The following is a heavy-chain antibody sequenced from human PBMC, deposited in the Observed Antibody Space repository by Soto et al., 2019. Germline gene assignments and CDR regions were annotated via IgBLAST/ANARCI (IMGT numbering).Heavy chain of an antibody. CDR1: GGTFSSYA. J-gene: IGHJ6*02. Sequence: QVQLVQSGAEVKKPGSSVKVSCKASGGTFSSYAISWVRQAPGQGHEWMGGIIPIFGTANYAQKFQGRVTITADESTSTAYMELSSVRSEDTAVYYCARLMGIAARPVSYYYYGMDVWGQGTTVTVSS. CDR2: IIPIFGTA. V-gene: IGHV1-69*01. CDR3: ARLMGIAARPVSYYYYGMDV. D-gene: IGHD6-6*01.